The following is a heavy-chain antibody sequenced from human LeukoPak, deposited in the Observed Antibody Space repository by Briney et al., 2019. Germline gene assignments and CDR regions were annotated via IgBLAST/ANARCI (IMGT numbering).Heavy chain of an antibody. Sequence: GGSLRLSCAASGFTFSSYAMSWVRKAPGKGLEWVSAISGSGGSTYYADSVKGRFTISRDNSKNTLYLQMNSLRAEDTAVYYCAREYDFWSGYYTHFDYWGQGTLVTVSS. CDR2: ISGSGGST. CDR1: GFTFSSYA. J-gene: IGHJ4*02. CDR3: AREYDFWSGYYTHFDY. D-gene: IGHD3-3*01. V-gene: IGHV3-23*01.